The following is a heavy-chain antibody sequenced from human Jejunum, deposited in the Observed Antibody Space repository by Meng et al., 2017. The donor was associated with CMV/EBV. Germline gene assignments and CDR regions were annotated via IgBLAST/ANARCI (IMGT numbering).Heavy chain of an antibody. CDR3: AYSYCSTGTCYSFYY. CDR2: IYGDDDK. V-gene: IGHV2-5*02. J-gene: IGHJ4*02. D-gene: IGHD2-15*01. Sequence: GFSLTSSGVGVGWIRQPPGKALEWLALIYGDDDKRYSPSLNTRLTITKDTFKNQVVLRMTNMDPVDAATYYCAYSYCSTGTCYSFYYWGQGTLVTVSS. CDR1: GFSLTSSGVG.